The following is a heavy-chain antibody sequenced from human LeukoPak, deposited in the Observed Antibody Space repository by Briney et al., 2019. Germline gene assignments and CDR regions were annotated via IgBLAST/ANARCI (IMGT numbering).Heavy chain of an antibody. Sequence: PGGSLRLSCAASGFTFSSYGTHWVRQAPGKGLEWVVFIRYDGSNKYYADSVKGRFTISRDNSKNTLYLQMNSLRAEDTAVYYCAKDYSYGSGIPSTWGQGTLVTVSS. CDR2: IRYDGSNK. J-gene: IGHJ5*02. V-gene: IGHV3-30*02. CDR1: GFTFSSYG. D-gene: IGHD3-10*01. CDR3: AKDYSYGSGIPST.